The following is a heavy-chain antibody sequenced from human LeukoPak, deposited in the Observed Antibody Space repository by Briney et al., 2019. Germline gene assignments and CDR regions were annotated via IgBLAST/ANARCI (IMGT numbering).Heavy chain of an antibody. J-gene: IGHJ4*02. CDR2: ISSSSSYI. V-gene: IGHV3-21*01. CDR3: ARGLAAAGTPGDY. D-gene: IGHD6-13*01. CDR1: GFTFSTYA. Sequence: PGGSLRLSCAASGFTFSTYAMSWVRQAPGKGLEWVSSISSSSSYIYYADSVKGRFTISRDNAKNSLYLQMNSLRAEDTAVYYCARGLAAAGTPGDYWGQGTLVTVSS.